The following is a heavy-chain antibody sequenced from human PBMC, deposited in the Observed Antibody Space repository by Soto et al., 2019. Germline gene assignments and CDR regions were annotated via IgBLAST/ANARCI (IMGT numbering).Heavy chain of an antibody. CDR1: GFTFSSYA. V-gene: IGHV3-23*01. CDR2: GSGGST. CDR3: AKVREQGDAFDI. J-gene: IGHJ3*02. Sequence: EVQLLESGGGLVQPGGSLRLSCAASGFTFSSYAMSWVRQAPGKGLEWVSGSGGSTYYADSGKGRFTISRDNSKNTLYLQMNSLRAEDTAVYYCAKVREQGDAFDIWGQGTMVSVSS. D-gene: IGHD1-26*01.